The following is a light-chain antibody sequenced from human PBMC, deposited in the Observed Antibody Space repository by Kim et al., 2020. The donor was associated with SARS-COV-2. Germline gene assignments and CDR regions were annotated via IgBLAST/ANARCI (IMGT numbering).Light chain of an antibody. Sequence: QSVLTQPPSVSGAPGQMVTISCTGSSSNIGAGYDVHWYQQLPGTAPKLLIYGNSNRPSGVPDRFSGSKSGTSASPAITGLKAEDEADYYCQSYDSSLSAHVVSGGGTQLTDL. J-gene: IGLJ2*01. CDR3: QSYDSSLSAHVV. CDR1: SSNIGAGYD. V-gene: IGLV1-40*01. CDR2: GNS.